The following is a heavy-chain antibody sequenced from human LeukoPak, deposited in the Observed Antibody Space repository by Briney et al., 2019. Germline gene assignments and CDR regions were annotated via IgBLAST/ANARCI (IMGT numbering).Heavy chain of an antibody. J-gene: IGHJ6*03. CDR3: AKDVSGSLYCCMDV. Sequence: GGSLRLSCAASGFTFINYSMKWVRQAPGKGLEWVSFVSSTSTYIYYADSVKGRFTISRDNAKNSLYLQMNSLRAEDTALYYCAKDVSGSLYCCMDVWGKGTTVTISS. V-gene: IGHV3-21*04. D-gene: IGHD1-26*01. CDR2: VSSTSTYI. CDR1: GFTFINYS.